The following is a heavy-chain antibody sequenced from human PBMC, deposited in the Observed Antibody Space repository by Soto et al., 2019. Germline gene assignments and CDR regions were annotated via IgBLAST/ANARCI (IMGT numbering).Heavy chain of an antibody. CDR2: IYPGDSDT. V-gene: IGHV5-51*01. D-gene: IGHD6-13*01. CDR3: ARVGQLVDYYYYYGMDV. Sequence: GESLKISCKGSGYSFTSYWIGWVRQMPGKGLEWMGIIYPGDSDTRYSPSFQGQVTISADKSISTAYLQWSSLKASDTATYYCARVGQLVDYYYYYGMDVWGQGTKVTVS. J-gene: IGHJ6*02. CDR1: GYSFTSYW.